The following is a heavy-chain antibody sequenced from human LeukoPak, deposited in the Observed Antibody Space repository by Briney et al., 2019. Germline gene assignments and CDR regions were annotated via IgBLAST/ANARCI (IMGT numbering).Heavy chain of an antibody. Sequence: ASVKVSCKASGYTFTSYYMHWVRQAPGQGLEWMGIINPSGGSTSYAQKFQGRVTMTRGTSTSTVYMELSSLRSEDTAVYYCARVYIPGDGSGSYYLVYWGQGTLVTVSS. CDR2: INPSGGST. D-gene: IGHD3-10*01. CDR3: ARVYIPGDGSGSYYLVY. J-gene: IGHJ4*02. V-gene: IGHV1-46*03. CDR1: GYTFTSYY.